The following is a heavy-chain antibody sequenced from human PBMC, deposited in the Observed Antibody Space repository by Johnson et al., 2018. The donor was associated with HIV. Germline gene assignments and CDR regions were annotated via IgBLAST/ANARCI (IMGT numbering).Heavy chain of an antibody. Sequence: VQLVESGGGLVQPGGSLRLSCVASGFTFSNYDMHWVRQATGNGLEWVSVIGAAGDTYYPGSVKGRFPLSRDNAKHSLYLQMNSLRAEDTALYYCAKDIIDSSSSRGAFDIWGQGTMVTVSS. V-gene: IGHV3-13*01. CDR2: IGAAGDT. J-gene: IGHJ3*02. CDR3: AKDIIDSSSSRGAFDI. D-gene: IGHD6-6*01. CDR1: GFTFSNYD.